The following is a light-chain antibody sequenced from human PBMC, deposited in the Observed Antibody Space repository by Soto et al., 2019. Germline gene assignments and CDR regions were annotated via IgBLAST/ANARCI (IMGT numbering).Light chain of an antibody. CDR3: QTWATGIQV. V-gene: IGLV4-69*01. CDR2: VNSDGSH. CDR1: SGHSSYA. J-gene: IGLJ3*02. Sequence: QLVLTQSPSASASLGASVKLTCALSSGHSSYAIAWHQQQPEKGPRYLMKVNSDGSHSKGDGIPDRFSGSSSGAERYLTISSLQSDDEADYYCQTWATGIQVFGGGTKVTVL.